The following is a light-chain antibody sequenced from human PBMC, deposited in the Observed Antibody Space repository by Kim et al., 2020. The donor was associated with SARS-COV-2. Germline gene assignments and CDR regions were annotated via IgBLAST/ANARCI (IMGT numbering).Light chain of an antibody. CDR1: GSDVGGYNY. Sequence: GQSVTISCTGPGSDVGGYNYVAWYQQHPGKAPKLMIYEVSKRPSGVPDRFSGSKSGNTASLTVSGLQAEDEADYYCSSYAGSNNLVFGGGTQLTVL. CDR2: EVS. J-gene: IGLJ2*01. V-gene: IGLV2-8*01. CDR3: SSYAGSNNLV.